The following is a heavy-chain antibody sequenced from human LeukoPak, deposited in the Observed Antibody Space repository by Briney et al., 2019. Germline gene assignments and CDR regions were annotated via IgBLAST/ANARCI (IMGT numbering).Heavy chain of an antibody. CDR2: ISSGSNTI. CDR1: GFSFSSYS. CDR3: ARDLSAPPHLVTYYYYMDV. D-gene: IGHD6-13*01. V-gene: IGHV3-48*01. Sequence: GGSLRLSCVASGFSFSSYSMNWVRQAPGKGLEWVSSISSGSNTIDYADSVKGRFTISRDNAKSSLYLQMNSLRAEDTAVYYCARDLSAPPHLVTYYYYMDVWGKGATVTVSS. J-gene: IGHJ6*03.